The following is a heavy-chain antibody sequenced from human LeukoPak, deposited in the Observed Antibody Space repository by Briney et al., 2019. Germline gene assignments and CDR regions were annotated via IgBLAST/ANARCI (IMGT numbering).Heavy chain of an antibody. D-gene: IGHD2-15*01. CDR1: GASISSYF. J-gene: IGHJ4*02. Sequence: SETLSLTCTVSGASISSYFWSWIRQPAGKGLEWIGRIYTSGSINYNPSLKSRVTISVDTSKNQFSLKLSSVTAADTAVYYCARLCGGGSASSDYWGQGTLVTVSS. CDR2: IYTSGSI. CDR3: ARLCGGGSASSDY. V-gene: IGHV4-4*07.